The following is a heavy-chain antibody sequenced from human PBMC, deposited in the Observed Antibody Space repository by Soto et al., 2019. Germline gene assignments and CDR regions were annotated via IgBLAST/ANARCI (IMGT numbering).Heavy chain of an antibody. Sequence: PLETLSLTCTVSGVSVNSGDYYWSWIRQPPGKGLEWIGYFDYSGLTKYNPSLKSGVTISAATPKNQFSLKLRSVTAADAAVYYCARVTVAFPATTHYFDYWGQGTPVTVSS. CDR3: ARVTVAFPATTHYFDY. CDR2: FDYSGLT. D-gene: IGHD1-26*01. V-gene: IGHV4-61*08. J-gene: IGHJ4*02. CDR1: GVSVNSGDYY.